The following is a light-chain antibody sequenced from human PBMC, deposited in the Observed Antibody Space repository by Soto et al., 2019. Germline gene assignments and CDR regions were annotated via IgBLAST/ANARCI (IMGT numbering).Light chain of an antibody. V-gene: IGKV3-15*01. CDR3: QQYNNWPPLT. CDR1: PSVSST. Sequence: EIVMTQSPATLSVSPGERATLSCRASPSVSSTLAWYQQKPGQAPRLLIYGASTRSPGIPARFSGSGSWTEFTLTISSLQAEDFAVYYCQQYNNWPPLTFGGGTKVEIK. CDR2: GAS. J-gene: IGKJ4*01.